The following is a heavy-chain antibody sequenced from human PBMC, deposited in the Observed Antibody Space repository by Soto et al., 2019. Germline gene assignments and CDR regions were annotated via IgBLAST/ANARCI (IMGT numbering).Heavy chain of an antibody. CDR2: IFYGENT. CDR3: ARDLWGYCGTDCYPLDV. V-gene: IGHV4-61*08. D-gene: IGHD2-21*02. CDR1: GGSVSSGGYH. Sequence: SETLSLTCTVSGGSVSSGGYHWSWIRQPPGKGLEWIGYIFYGENTNYNPSLKSRVTISVDTSKNQFSLKLSSVTAADTAVYYCARDLWGYCGTDCYPLDVWGQGTTVTVSS. J-gene: IGHJ6*02.